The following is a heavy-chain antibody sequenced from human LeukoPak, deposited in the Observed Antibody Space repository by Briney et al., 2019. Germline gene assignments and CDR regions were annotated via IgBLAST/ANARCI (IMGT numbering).Heavy chain of an antibody. D-gene: IGHD1-1*01. J-gene: IGHJ6*02. CDR3: ATMSSTTRYYYYRTDV. V-gene: IGHV4-34*01. CDR2: INHSGDT. CDR1: GGSFSNYY. Sequence: SETLSLTCAVYGGSFSNYYWNWIRQPPGKGLEWIGEINHSGDTNYNPSLKSRVTISVDTSRNQFSLNLTSVTAADTAVYYCATMSSTTRYYYYRTDVWGHGTTVTVCS.